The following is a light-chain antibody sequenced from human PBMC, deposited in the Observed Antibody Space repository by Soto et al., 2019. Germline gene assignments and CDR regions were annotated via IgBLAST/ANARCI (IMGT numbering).Light chain of an antibody. Sequence: EIVLTQSPATLSSFPGDRVTLSCRASQYINTRLAWYQHRPGQAPRLLIYQTSIRAAGIPARFSASGTGTDVTLTSSDVQPEDFAVYYCHQRQSWPRTFGQGTKVDI. V-gene: IGKV3-11*01. CDR2: QTS. CDR1: QYINTR. J-gene: IGKJ1*01. CDR3: HQRQSWPRT.